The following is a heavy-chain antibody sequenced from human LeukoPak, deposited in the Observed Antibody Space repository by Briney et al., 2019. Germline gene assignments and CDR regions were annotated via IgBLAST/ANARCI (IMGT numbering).Heavy chain of an antibody. V-gene: IGHV4-39*07. J-gene: IGHJ4*02. D-gene: IGHD3-22*01. CDR1: GGSISSSSYY. CDR2: IYYSGST. Sequence: SETLSLTCTVSGGSISSSSYYWGWIRQPPGTGLEWLGSIYYSGSTYYNPSLKSRVTISVDTSKNQFSLKLSSVTAADTAVYYCARVTSGDSSDYYYYFDYWGQGTLVTVSS. CDR3: ARVTSGDSSDYYYYFDY.